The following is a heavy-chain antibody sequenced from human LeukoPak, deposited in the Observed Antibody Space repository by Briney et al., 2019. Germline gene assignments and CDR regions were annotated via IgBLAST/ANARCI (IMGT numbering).Heavy chain of an antibody. V-gene: IGHV3-11*04. CDR2: ISRSGSTI. J-gene: IGHJ3*02. Sequence: PGGSLRLSCAASGFTFSDYYMSWIRQAPGKGLEWVSYISRSGSTIYYADSVKGRFTISRDNAKNSLYLQMNSLRAEDTAVYYCARDSEQWLPVDDAFDIWGQGTMVTVSS. CDR3: ARDSEQWLPVDDAFDI. D-gene: IGHD6-19*01. CDR1: GFTFSDYY.